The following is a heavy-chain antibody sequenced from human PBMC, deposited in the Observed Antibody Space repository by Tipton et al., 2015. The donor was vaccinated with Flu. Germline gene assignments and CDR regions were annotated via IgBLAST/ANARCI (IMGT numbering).Heavy chain of an antibody. CDR3: ARRPLRGAGYFDY. V-gene: IGHV3-11*01. CDR1: GFTFSDYY. CDR2: ISTSGSTI. D-gene: IGHD3-10*01. Sequence: SLRLSCAASGFTFSDYYMSWIRQAPGKGLEWVSYISTSGSTIYYADSVKGRFTISRDNAKNSLYLQMNSLRAEDTAVYYCARRPLRGAGYFDYWGQGTLVTVSS. J-gene: IGHJ4*02.